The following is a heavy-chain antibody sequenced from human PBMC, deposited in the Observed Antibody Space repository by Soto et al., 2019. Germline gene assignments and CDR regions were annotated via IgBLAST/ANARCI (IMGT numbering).Heavy chain of an antibody. J-gene: IGHJ6*03. Sequence: GGSLRLSCAASGFTFSSYSMNWVRQAPGKGLEWVSSISSSSSYIYYADSVKGRFTISRDNAKNSLYLQMNSLRAEDTAVYYCARLRFLEKYYYYYYMDVWGKGTTVTVSS. D-gene: IGHD3-3*01. CDR3: ARLRFLEKYYYYYYMDV. CDR2: ISSSSSYI. V-gene: IGHV3-21*01. CDR1: GFTFSSYS.